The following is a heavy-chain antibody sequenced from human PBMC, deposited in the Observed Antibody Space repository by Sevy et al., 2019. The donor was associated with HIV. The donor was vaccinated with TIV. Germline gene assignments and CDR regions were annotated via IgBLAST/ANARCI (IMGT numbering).Heavy chain of an antibody. CDR2: ISGSRSHI. Sequence: GGSLRLSCTASGFAIDSYSMNWVRQAPGKGLEWLSSISGSRSHIFYADSVKGRFTISRDNARNSVYLRMNSLRAEDTALYFCARDPTDDSGYSQGMDAWGQGTTVTVSS. V-gene: IGHV3-21*01. D-gene: IGHD3-22*01. J-gene: IGHJ6*02. CDR1: GFAIDSYS. CDR3: ARDPTDDSGYSQGMDA.